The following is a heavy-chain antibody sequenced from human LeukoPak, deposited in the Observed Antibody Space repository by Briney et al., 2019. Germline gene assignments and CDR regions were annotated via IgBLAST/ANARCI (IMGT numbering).Heavy chain of an antibody. D-gene: IGHD1-26*01. J-gene: IGHJ6*02. CDR3: ARDAVGATYYYYGMDV. Sequence: ASVKVSCKASGYTFTSYGISWVRQAPGQGLEWMGWISAYNGNTNYAQKLQGRVTMTTDTPTSTAYMELRSLRSDDTAVYYCARDAVGATYYYYGMDVWGQGTTVTVSS. CDR2: ISAYNGNT. CDR1: GYTFTSYG. V-gene: IGHV1-18*01.